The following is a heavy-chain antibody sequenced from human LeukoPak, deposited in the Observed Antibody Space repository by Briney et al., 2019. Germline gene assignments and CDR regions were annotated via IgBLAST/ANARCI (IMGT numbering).Heavy chain of an antibody. CDR3: VRDNDWAFDH. V-gene: IGHV3-48*01. CDR2: IRSDSSSS. CDR1: GFTFSTDP. J-gene: IGHJ4*02. Sequence: PGGSLRLSCAAPGFTFSTDPMNWVRQAPGKGLEWLSNIRSDSSSSSYADSVKGRFTISRDNTKNSLYLQLNSLRVEDTAVYYCVRDNDWAFDHWGQGTLVTVSS. D-gene: IGHD1-1*01.